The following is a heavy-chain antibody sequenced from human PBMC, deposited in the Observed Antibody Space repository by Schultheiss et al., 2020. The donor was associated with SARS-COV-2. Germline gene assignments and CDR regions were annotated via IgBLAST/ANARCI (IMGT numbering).Heavy chain of an antibody. CDR1: GFTFSSYG. CDR2: IWYDGSNK. V-gene: IGHV3-33*01. Sequence: GESLKISCAASGFTFSSYGMHWVRQAPGKGLEWVAVIWYDGSNKYYADSVKGRFTISRDNSKNTLYLQMNSLRAEDTAVYYCAREKALYDYVWGSYRYLDYWGQGTLVTVSS. J-gene: IGHJ4*02. CDR3: AREKALYDYVWGSYRYLDY. D-gene: IGHD3-16*02.